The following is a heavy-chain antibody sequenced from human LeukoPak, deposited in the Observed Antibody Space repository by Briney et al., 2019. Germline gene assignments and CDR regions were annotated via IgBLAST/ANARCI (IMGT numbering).Heavy chain of an antibody. CDR2: ISSSSSYI. D-gene: IGHD1-1*01. J-gene: IGHJ4*02. CDR1: GFTFSSYS. CDR3: ARVGPYNWNDWVYFDY. V-gene: IGHV3-21*01. Sequence: GGSLRLSCAASGFTFSSYSMNWVRQAPGKGLEWVSSISSSSSYIYYVDSVKGRFTISRDNAKNSLYLQMNSLRAEDTAVYYCARVGPYNWNDWVYFDYWGQGTLVTVSS.